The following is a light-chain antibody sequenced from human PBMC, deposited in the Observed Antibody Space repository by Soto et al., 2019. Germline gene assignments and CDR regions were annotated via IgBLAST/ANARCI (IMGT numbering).Light chain of an antibody. CDR3: SSYTTINTRI. CDR1: SSDVGAYKY. CDR2: DVS. Sequence: QSALTQPASVSGSPGQSITISCTGTSSDVGAYKYVSWYQQSPGNAPQLLIYDVSNRPSGISHRFSGSKSGNTASLTISGLLAEVEGDYYCSSYTTINTRIFGGGTKLTVL. J-gene: IGLJ2*01. V-gene: IGLV2-14*03.